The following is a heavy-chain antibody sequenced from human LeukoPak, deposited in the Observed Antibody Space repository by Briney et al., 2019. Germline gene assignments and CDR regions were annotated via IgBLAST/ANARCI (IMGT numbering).Heavy chain of an antibody. CDR2: IYYRGNT. CDR1: GGSISSYY. CDR3: ARVTYHYDSSGYYYLQSGAFDI. D-gene: IGHD3-22*01. Sequence: PSETLSLTSTVSGGSISSYYWSWIRQRPGKGLEWIGYIYYRGNTNYNPSLKSRVTISLNTSKNQFSLKLSSVTAADTAVYYCARVTYHYDSSGYYYLQSGAFDIWGQGTMVTVSS. V-gene: IGHV4-59*08. J-gene: IGHJ3*02.